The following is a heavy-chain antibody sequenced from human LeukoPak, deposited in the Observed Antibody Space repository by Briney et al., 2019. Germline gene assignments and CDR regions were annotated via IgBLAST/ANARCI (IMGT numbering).Heavy chain of an antibody. D-gene: IGHD1-7*01. CDR1: GGSISSYY. CDR2: IYYSGST. Sequence: SETLSLTCTVSGGSISSYYWSWIRQPPGKGLEWIGYIYYSGSTNYNPSLKSRVTISVDTSKNQFSLNLSSVTAADTAVYYCARDRDWNYGFDYWGQGTLVTVSS. CDR3: ARDRDWNYGFDY. V-gene: IGHV4-59*12. J-gene: IGHJ4*02.